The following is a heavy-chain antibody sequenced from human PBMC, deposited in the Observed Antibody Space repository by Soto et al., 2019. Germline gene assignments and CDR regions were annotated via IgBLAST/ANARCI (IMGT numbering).Heavy chain of an antibody. J-gene: IGHJ6*02. CDR1: GGTFSTSA. CDR3: ARDKDRPQLGGNYYYILDV. D-gene: IGHD3-3*02. CDR2: IRPIFRTP. V-gene: IGHV1-69*12. Sequence: QVQLEQSGAEVKKPGSSVKVSCKASGGTFSTSAISWVRQAPGQGLEWMGGIRPIFRTPDYAQKFQGRVTVTADESTSTAYMKLSGLRSDDTAVYSCARDKDRPQLGGNYYYILDVWGQGTTVTVSS.